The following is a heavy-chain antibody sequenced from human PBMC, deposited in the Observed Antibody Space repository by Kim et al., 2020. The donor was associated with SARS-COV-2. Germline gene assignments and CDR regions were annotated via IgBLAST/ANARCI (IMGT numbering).Heavy chain of an antibody. Sequence: GGSLRLSCAASGFTFSSYSMNWVRQAPGKGLEWVSYISSSSSTIYYADSVKGRFTISRDNAKNSLYLQMNSLRDEDTAVYYCARDGIAAAGTGTRGWFDPWGQGTLVTVSS. CDR3: ARDGIAAAGTGTRGWFDP. J-gene: IGHJ5*02. V-gene: IGHV3-48*02. D-gene: IGHD6-13*01. CDR1: GFTFSSYS. CDR2: ISSSSSTI.